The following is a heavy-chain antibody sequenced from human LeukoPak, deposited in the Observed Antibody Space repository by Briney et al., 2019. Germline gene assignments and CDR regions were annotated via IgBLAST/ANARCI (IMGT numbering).Heavy chain of an antibody. CDR2: ISAYNGNT. D-gene: IGHD4-17*01. CDR1: GYTFTSYG. J-gene: IGHJ6*02. Sequence: GASVKVSCKASGYTFTSYGISWVRQVPGQGLEWMGWISAYNGNTNYAQKLQGRVTMTTDTSTSTAYMELRSLRSDDTAVYYCARDPGYDYGDYDYYYGMDVWGQGTTVTVSS. V-gene: IGHV1-18*01. CDR3: ARDPGYDYGDYDYYYGMDV.